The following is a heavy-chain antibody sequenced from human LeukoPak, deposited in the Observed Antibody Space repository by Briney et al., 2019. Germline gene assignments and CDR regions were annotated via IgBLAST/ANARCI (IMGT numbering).Heavy chain of an antibody. CDR3: ARNRYYYGSGNYGVPNWFDP. V-gene: IGHV4-39*01. Sequence: ETLSLTCTVSGGSISSNSFYWGWIRQPPGKGLEWIGSIYYSGSTYYNPSPKSRVTISVDTSKNQFSLKRSSVTVADTAVYYCARNRYYYGSGNYGVPNWFDPWGQGTLVTVSS. CDR1: GGSISSNSFY. CDR2: IYYSGST. D-gene: IGHD3-10*01. J-gene: IGHJ5*02.